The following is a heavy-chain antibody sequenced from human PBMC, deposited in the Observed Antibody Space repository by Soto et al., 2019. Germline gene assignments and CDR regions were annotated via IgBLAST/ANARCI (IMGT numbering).Heavy chain of an antibody. J-gene: IGHJ5*02. V-gene: IGHV4-59*01. CDR3: ARDRDYDFWSGLDP. Sequence: SEALSLTCTVSGGSISTYYWNWIRQPPGKGLEWIGYLYYTGITNYNPSLKSRVTISVDKSKNQFSLKLTSVTAADTAVYYCARDRDYDFWSGLDPWGQGKLVTVSS. D-gene: IGHD3-3*01. CDR1: GGSISTYY. CDR2: LYYTGIT.